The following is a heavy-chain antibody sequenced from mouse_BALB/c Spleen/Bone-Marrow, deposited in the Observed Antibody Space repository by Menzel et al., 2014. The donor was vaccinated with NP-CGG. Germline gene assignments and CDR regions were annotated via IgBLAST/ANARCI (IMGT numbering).Heavy chain of an antibody. D-gene: IGHD2-3*01. Sequence: EVNVVESGGDLVKPGGSLKLSWAASGFTFSSYGMSWVRQTPDKRLEWVATISTGGSQTYYTDSVKGRFTISRDNAKNTLYLQMSSLKSEDSAIYYCARRGYDNSYWYFGVWGAGTTVTVSS. CDR1: GFTFSSYG. J-gene: IGHJ1*01. CDR2: ISTGGSQT. V-gene: IGHV5-6*02. CDR3: ARRGYDNSYWYFGV.